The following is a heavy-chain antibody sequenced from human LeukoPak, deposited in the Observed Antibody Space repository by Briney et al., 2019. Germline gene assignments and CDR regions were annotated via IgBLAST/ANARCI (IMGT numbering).Heavy chain of an antibody. V-gene: IGHV3-30-3*01. CDR2: ILFDGSKK. CDR1: GFTFNNYA. J-gene: IGHJ6*02. CDR3: ARDYWSGYYNGNNYFYGLDV. D-gene: IGHD3-3*01. Sequence: GGSLRLSCAVSGFTFNNYAMHWVRQAPGKGLEWVAVILFDGSKKYYADSVKGRFTISRDDSTKTLYLQMNSLRGEDTAVYYCARDYWSGYYNGNNYFYGLDVWGHGTTVTVSS.